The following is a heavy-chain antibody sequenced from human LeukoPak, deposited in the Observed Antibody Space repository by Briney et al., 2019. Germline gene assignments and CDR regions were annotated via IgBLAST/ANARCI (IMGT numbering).Heavy chain of an antibody. J-gene: IGHJ4*02. CDR2: INPSGGST. D-gene: IGHD3-22*01. CDR3: ARPTYYYDSSGYYESYYFDY. CDR1: GYTFTSYY. V-gene: IGHV1-46*01. Sequence: GASVKVSCKASGYTFTSYYMHWVRQAPGQGLEWMGIINPSGGSTSYAQKFQGRVTMTRDTSTSTVYMELSSLRSEDTAVYYCARPTYYYDSSGYYESYYFDYWGQGTLVTVSP.